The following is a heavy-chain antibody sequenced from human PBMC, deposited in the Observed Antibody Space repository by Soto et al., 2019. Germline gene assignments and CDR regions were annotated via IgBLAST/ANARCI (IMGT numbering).Heavy chain of an antibody. J-gene: IGHJ5*02. Sequence: QEQLVQSGAEVKKPGASVKVSCKTSGYTFTDYDINWVRQATGQGLEWIGWMNPNSGETGYAQKFHGRVTMTRSASLSTAYLALSSLISEDTAVYYCGRVAVDARPRWYNWFYPWGPGTLVTVSS. CDR2: MNPNSGET. D-gene: IGHD5-12*01. CDR1: GYTFTDYD. V-gene: IGHV1-8*01. CDR3: GRVAVDARPRWYNWFYP.